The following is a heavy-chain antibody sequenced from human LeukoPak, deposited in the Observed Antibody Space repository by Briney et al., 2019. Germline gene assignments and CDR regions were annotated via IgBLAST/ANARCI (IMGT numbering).Heavy chain of an antibody. J-gene: IGHJ4*02. CDR1: EFTFSSYA. CDR3: AKGKDYYDSSGYYAPFDY. V-gene: IGHV3-23*01. CDR2: ISGSGNNV. Sequence: GGSLRLSCAASEFTFSSYAMSWVRQAPGKELEWVSAISGSGNNVYYADSVKGRFTVSRDNSKNTLSLQMNSLRAEDTAVYYCAKGKDYYDSSGYYAPFDYWGQGTLVTVSS. D-gene: IGHD3-22*01.